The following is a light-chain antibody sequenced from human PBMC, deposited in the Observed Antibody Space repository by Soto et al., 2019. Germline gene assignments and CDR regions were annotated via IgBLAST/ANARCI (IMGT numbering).Light chain of an antibody. CDR1: SSDVGGYNY. J-gene: IGLJ2*01. V-gene: IGLV2-14*03. CDR2: DVS. CDR3: RSYTSSITLV. Sequence: QSVLTQPASVSGSPGQSITISCTGTSSDVGGYNYVSWYQQHPGKAPKLMIYDVSNRPSGVSNRFSGSKSGNTASLSISGLQAEDEADYYCRSYTSSITLVFGGGTKLTVL.